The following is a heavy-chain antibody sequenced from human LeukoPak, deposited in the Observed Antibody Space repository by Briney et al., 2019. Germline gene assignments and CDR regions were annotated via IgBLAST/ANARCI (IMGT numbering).Heavy chain of an antibody. CDR2: IIPIFGTA. V-gene: IGHV1-69*05. CDR3: AREDIQLVQVY. CDR1: GGTFSSYA. Sequence: PVKVSCKASGGTFSSYAISWVRQAPGQGLEWMGGIIPIFGTANYAQKFQGRVTITTNESTSTTYTELSSLRSEDTAVYYCAREDIQLVQVYWGQGTLVTVSS. D-gene: IGHD6-13*01. J-gene: IGHJ4*02.